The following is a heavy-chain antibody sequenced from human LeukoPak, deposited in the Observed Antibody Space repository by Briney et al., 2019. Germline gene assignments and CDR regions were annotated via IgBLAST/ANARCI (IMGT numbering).Heavy chain of an antibody. CDR3: TFGGSGWVFGPVDY. V-gene: IGHV3-33*03. D-gene: IGHD6-19*01. CDR1: GFPFSSYG. Sequence: GTSLRLSCAASGFPFSSYGMHWVRQAPGKGLEWVARLVYDARSDYANSVKGRFSISRDDSKNTLFLDMSNLRAEDTAVYYCTFGGSGWVFGPVDYWGQGTLVTVSS. CDR2: LVYDARS. J-gene: IGHJ4*02.